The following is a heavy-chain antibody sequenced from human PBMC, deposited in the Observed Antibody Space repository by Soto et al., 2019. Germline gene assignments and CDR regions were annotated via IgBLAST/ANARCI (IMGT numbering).Heavy chain of an antibody. CDR1: GFTFSSYA. Sequence: GGSLRLSCAASGFTFSSYAMSWVRQAPGKGLEWVSAISGSGGSTYYADSVKGRFTISRDNSKNTLYLQMNSLRAEDTAVYYCAKVGMDIVATIYYFDYWGQGTLVNVSS. V-gene: IGHV3-23*01. CDR3: AKVGMDIVATIYYFDY. CDR2: ISGSGGST. D-gene: IGHD5-12*01. J-gene: IGHJ4*02.